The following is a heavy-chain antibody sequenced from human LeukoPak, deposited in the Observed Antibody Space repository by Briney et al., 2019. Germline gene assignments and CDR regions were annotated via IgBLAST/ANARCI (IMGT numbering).Heavy chain of an antibody. V-gene: IGHV3-30-3*01. J-gene: IGHJ6*02. Sequence: GGSLRLSCAASGFTFISYPVHCVRQAPGKGLEWVAVISYDGTNQYYADSVKGRFTISRDNFKNTLYLHMDSLRAEDTAVYYCARADFGDCVIPGYYYGMDVWGQGTTVTVSS. CDR2: ISYDGTNQ. D-gene: IGHD4-17*01. CDR1: GFTFISYP. CDR3: ARADFGDCVIPGYYYGMDV.